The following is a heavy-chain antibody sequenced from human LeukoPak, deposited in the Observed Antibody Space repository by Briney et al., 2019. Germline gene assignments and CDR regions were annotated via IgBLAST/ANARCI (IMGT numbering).Heavy chain of an antibody. V-gene: IGHV1-18*01. Sequence: ASVKVSCKTSGYTFTDNVITWVRQAPGQGLEWMGWISVYNGDTNYAQTLQARVRMTADTSTSTAYMELRSLRSNDTAIYYCARGMYSGSYLRYEFWGQGTVVTVSS. CDR1: GYTFTDNV. CDR2: ISVYNGDT. J-gene: IGHJ4*02. CDR3: ARGMYSGSYLRYEF. D-gene: IGHD1-26*01.